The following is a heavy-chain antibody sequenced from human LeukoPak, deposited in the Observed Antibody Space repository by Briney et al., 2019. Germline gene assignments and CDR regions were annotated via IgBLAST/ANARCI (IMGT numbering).Heavy chain of an antibody. D-gene: IGHD5-18*01. V-gene: IGHV3-64*04. CDR3: AKVLRGYTYGPYYYYGMDV. CDR1: GFTFSSYA. Sequence: GGSLRLSCAASGFTFSSYAMHWVRQAPGKGLEYVSAISSNGGSTYYADSVKGRFTISRDNSKNTLHLQMNSLRAEDTAVYYCAKVLRGYTYGPYYYYGMDVWGQGTTVTVSS. J-gene: IGHJ6*02. CDR2: ISSNGGST.